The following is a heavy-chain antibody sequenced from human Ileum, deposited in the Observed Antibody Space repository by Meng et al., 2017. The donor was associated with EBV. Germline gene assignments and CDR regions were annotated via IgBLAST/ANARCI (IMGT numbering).Heavy chain of an antibody. V-gene: IGHV4-30-4*01. J-gene: IGHJ4*02. D-gene: IGHD2-21*01. CDR1: CGSISRCDYY. CDR3: AREGRSHQVGVSVY. Sequence: VETQESGPGPYNPSHTLSLTCTVPCGSISRCDYYWSWIRQPPGKGLEWIGYIYNSGSTYYNPSLKSRVTISVDTPKNQFSLKLRFVTAADTAVYYCAREGRSHQVGVSVYWGQGNLVTVSS. CDR2: IYNSGST.